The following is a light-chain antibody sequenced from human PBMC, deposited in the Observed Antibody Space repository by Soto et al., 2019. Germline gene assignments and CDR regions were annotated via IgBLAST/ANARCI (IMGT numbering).Light chain of an antibody. CDR3: QQFNSYPLT. J-gene: IGKJ4*01. Sequence: DIHLTQSPSFLSASVGDRVTITCRASQGIASSLDWYQQKAGKAPKLLIYAASTLESGVPSRFSGSGPGTEFTLTISSLQPEDFAIYYCQQFNSYPLTFGGGTKVEIK. CDR2: AAS. V-gene: IGKV1-9*01. CDR1: QGIASS.